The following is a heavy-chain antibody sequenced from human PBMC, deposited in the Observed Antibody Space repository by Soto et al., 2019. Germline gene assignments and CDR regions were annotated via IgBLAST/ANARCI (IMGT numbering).Heavy chain of an antibody. Sequence: SQTLSLTCAISGDSVSSNTVAWNWIRQSPSRGLEWLGRTYYRSKWYDDYAESVKSRITINPDTSKNQFSLHLNSVTLEDTAVYYCAMSWIGHQVHSFDSWGQGTLVTVSS. CDR3: AMSWIGHQVHSFDS. D-gene: IGHD3-3*01. V-gene: IGHV6-1*01. CDR2: TYYRSKWYD. CDR1: GDSVSSNTVA. J-gene: IGHJ5*01.